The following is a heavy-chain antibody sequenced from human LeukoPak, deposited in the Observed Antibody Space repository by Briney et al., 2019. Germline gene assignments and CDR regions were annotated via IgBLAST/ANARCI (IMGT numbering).Heavy chain of an antibody. Sequence: PGGSLRLPCAASGFTFSSYAMHWVRQAPGKGLEWVAVIWYDGSNKYYADSVKGRFTISRDNSKNTLYLQMNSLRAEDAAVYYCAGDRGQGKYCSGGSCRTYYFDYWGQGTLVTVSS. D-gene: IGHD2-15*01. CDR2: IWYDGSNK. CDR1: GFTFSSYA. CDR3: AGDRGQGKYCSGGSCRTYYFDY. J-gene: IGHJ4*02. V-gene: IGHV3-33*08.